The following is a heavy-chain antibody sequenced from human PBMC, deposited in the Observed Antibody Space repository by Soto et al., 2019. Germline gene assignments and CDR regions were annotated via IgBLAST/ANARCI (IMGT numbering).Heavy chain of an antibody. J-gene: IGHJ4*02. V-gene: IGHV3-33*01. CDR3: ARDPSITIFGVVIDAYYFDY. CDR2: IWYDGSNK. Sequence: GGSLRLSCAASGFTFSSYGMHWVRQAPGKGLEWVAVIWYDGSNKYYADSVKGRFTISRDNSKNTLYLQMNSLRAEDTAVYYCARDPSITIFGVVIDAYYFDYWGQGTLVTVSS. D-gene: IGHD3-3*01. CDR1: GFTFSSYG.